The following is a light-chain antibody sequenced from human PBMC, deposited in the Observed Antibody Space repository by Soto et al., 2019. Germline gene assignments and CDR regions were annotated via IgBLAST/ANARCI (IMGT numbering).Light chain of an antibody. CDR2: KAS. CDR1: QSISSW. Sequence: IHMTQSPSTLSASVGDRVTITCRASQSISSWLAWYQQKPGKAPKLLIYKASSLESGVPSRFSGSGSGTEFTLTISSLQPDDFATYYCQQCFWHWTFGQGTKVDIK. J-gene: IGKJ1*01. V-gene: IGKV1-5*03. CDR3: QQCFWHWT.